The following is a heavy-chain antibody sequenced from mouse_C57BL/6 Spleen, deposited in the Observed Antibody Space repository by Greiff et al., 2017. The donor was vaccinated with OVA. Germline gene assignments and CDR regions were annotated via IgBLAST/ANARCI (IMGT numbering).Heavy chain of an antibody. CDR3: ARRYYGSSTYFDY. CDR2: INPNNGGT. CDR1: GYTFTDYN. Sequence: VQLQQSGPELVKPGASVKMSCKASGYTFTDYNMHWVKQSHGKSLEWIGYINPNNGGTSYNQKFKGKATLTVNKSSSTAYMELRSLTSEDSAVYYCARRYYGSSTYFDYWGQGTTLTVSS. D-gene: IGHD1-1*01. J-gene: IGHJ2*01. V-gene: IGHV1-22*01.